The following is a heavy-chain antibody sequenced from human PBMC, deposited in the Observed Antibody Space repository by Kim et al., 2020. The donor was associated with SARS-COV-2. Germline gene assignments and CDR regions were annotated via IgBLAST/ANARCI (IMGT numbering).Heavy chain of an antibody. Sequence: GGSLRLSCAASGFTFRSYWMNWVRQAPGKGLEWVANINEDGSEKYYVDSVKGRFTISRDNANNSLYLQMNSLRAEDTAVCYCARAKYNFDYWGQGTLVTVSS. V-gene: IGHV3-7*03. J-gene: IGHJ4*02. CDR2: INEDGSEK. CDR1: GFTFRSYW. CDR3: ARAKYNFDY. D-gene: IGHD6-6*01.